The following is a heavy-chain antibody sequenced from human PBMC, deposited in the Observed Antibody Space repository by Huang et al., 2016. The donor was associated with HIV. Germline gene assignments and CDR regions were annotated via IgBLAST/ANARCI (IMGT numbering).Heavy chain of an antibody. J-gene: IGHJ6*02. Sequence: VESGGRLVQTGGSIRLSCVGSTFTFGAYWMSWVRQSPGKGLGWVANIKKDESEKYYVESVKGRFNISRDNAKKVLFLEMNNVRVEDTATYYCATKTAAMDIWGQGTTVTVS. CDR1: TFTFGAYW. D-gene: IGHD1-7*01. CDR2: IKKDESEK. CDR3: ATKTAAMDI. V-gene: IGHV3-7*01.